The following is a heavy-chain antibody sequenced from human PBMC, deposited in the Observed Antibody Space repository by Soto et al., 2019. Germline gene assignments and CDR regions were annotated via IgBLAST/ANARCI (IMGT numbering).Heavy chain of an antibody. Sequence: GGSLRLSCAASGFTFSSYSMNWVRQAPGKGLEYVSAISSNGGNTYYADSVKGRFTISRDNSKNTLYLQMSSLRAEDTAVYYCVKDLRRVNYYDSSGYSVWGQGTLVTVSS. CDR3: VKDLRRVNYYDSSGYSV. CDR2: ISSNGGNT. J-gene: IGHJ4*02. CDR1: GFTFSSYS. V-gene: IGHV3-64D*08. D-gene: IGHD3-22*01.